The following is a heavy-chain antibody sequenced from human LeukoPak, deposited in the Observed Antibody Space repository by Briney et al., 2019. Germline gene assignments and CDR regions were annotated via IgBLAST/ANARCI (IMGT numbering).Heavy chain of an antibody. D-gene: IGHD2-2*01. J-gene: IGHJ6*02. CDR2: IFYSGST. Sequence: SETLSLTCTVSGASISTNSYFWGWIRLPPGKGLEWIGSIFYSGSTYYNPSLKSRVAIFVDTSKNQISLKLSSVTAADTAVYYCARAPGYCSSTSCYEYGMDVWGQGTTVTVSS. CDR1: GASISTNSYF. CDR3: ARAPGYCSSTSCYEYGMDV. V-gene: IGHV4-39*07.